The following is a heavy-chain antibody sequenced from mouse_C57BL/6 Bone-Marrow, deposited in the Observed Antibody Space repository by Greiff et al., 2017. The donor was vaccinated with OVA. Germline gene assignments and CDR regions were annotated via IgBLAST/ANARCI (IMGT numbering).Heavy chain of an antibody. CDR2: IYPRSGNT. Sequence: VQLQESGAELARPGASVKLSCKASGYTFTSYGISWVKQRTGQGLEWIGEIYPRSGNTYYNEKFKGKATLTADKSSSTAYMELRSLTSEDSAVYFCARGDGYSFPYWGQGTLVTVSA. V-gene: IGHV1-81*01. CDR3: ARGDGYSFPY. J-gene: IGHJ3*01. CDR1: GYTFTSYG. D-gene: IGHD2-3*01.